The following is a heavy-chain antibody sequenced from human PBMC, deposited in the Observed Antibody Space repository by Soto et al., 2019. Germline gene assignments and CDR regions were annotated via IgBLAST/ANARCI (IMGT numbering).Heavy chain of an antibody. V-gene: IGHV1-58*01. D-gene: IGHD4-17*01. Sequence: SLKVYCNTSGFTSSSSIVQGVRHTRGQRLEWIGWIVVGSGHTNYEQKFQERVTITRDMSTSTAYMELSSLRSEDTAVYYCAAPDFGDYWYFDIWGRGTLVTVSS. CDR2: IVVGSGHT. CDR3: AAPDFGDYWYFDI. J-gene: IGHJ2*01. CDR1: GFTSSSSI.